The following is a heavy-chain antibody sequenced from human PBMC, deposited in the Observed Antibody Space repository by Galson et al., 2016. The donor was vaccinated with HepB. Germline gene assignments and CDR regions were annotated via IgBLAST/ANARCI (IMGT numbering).Heavy chain of an antibody. CDR3: ATAGEAVAALGF. D-gene: IGHD6-19*01. CDR1: GYTFDRSG. V-gene: IGHV1-18*01. CDR2: ISAYNGQT. Sequence: SVKVSCKASGYTFDRSGVSWVRQAPGQGLEWMEWISAYNGQTNYAQKFQGRVTLTTETSTTTVYMELTSLRFDDTAMYYCATAGEAVAALGFWGQGTLVTVSS. J-gene: IGHJ4*02.